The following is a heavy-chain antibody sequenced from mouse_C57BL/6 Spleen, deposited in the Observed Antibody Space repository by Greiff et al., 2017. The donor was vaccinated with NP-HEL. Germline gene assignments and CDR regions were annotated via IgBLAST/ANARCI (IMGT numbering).Heavy chain of an antibody. J-gene: IGHJ4*01. CDR1: GYSFTDYN. V-gene: IGHV1-39*01. Sequence: VQLKESGPELVKPGASVKISCKASGYSFTDYNMNWVKQSNGKSLEWIGVINPNYGTTSYNQKFKGKATLTVDQSSSTAYMQLNSLTSEDSAVYYCARSGFMITTYAMDYWGQGTSVTVSS. CDR3: ARSGFMITTYAMDY. CDR2: INPNYGTT. D-gene: IGHD2-4*01.